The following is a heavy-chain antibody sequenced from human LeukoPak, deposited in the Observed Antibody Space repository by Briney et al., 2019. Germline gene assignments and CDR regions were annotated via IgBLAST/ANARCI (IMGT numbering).Heavy chain of an antibody. V-gene: IGHV3-30*02. CDR2: IRYDGSNK. Sequence: GGSLRLSCAASGFTFSSYGMHWVRQAPGKGLEWVAFIRYDGSNKYYADSVKGRFTISRDNSKNTLYLQMNSLRAEDTAVYYCAKDLSDSSGYYTPYFDYWGQGTLVTVSS. D-gene: IGHD3-22*01. J-gene: IGHJ4*02. CDR3: AKDLSDSSGYYTPYFDY. CDR1: GFTFSSYG.